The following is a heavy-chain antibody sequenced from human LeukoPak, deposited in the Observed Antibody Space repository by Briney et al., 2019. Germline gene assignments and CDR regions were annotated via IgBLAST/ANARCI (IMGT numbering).Heavy chain of an antibody. V-gene: IGHV4-59*08. CDR2: IHYSGTT. D-gene: IGHD6-19*01. Sequence: PSETLSLTCTVSGGSISNYYWSWIRQPPGKGLEWIAYIHYSGTTNYNPSLKSRVTISVDTSKNQFSLKLSSVTAADTAVYYCARMSSGWYLGWFDPWGQGTLVTVSS. CDR3: ARMSSGWYLGWFDP. CDR1: GGSISNYY. J-gene: IGHJ5*02.